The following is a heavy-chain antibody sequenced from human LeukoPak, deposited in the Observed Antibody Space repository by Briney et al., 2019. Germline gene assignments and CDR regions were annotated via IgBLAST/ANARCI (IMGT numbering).Heavy chain of an antibody. CDR1: GYTFTSYG. V-gene: IGHV1-18*01. J-gene: IGHJ4*02. Sequence: ASVQVSCKASGYTFTSYGFNWVRQAPGQGLEWLGWISGYNGNTEYAQKVQGRVTMTTDTSTNTAYMELRSLGSDDTAVYYCARDLLTGNTGDYWGQGTLITVSA. CDR2: ISGYNGNT. D-gene: IGHD1-7*01. CDR3: ARDLLTGNTGDY.